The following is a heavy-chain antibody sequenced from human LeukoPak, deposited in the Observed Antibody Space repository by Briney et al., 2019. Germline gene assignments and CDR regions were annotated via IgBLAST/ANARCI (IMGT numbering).Heavy chain of an antibody. Sequence: IGEINHSGSTNYNPSLKSRVTISVDTSKNQFSLRLSSVTAADTAVYYCARGGVRSSSWYRYWGQGTLVTVSS. CDR2: INHSGST. J-gene: IGHJ4*02. D-gene: IGHD6-13*01. V-gene: IGHV4-34*01. CDR3: ARGGVRSSSWYRY.